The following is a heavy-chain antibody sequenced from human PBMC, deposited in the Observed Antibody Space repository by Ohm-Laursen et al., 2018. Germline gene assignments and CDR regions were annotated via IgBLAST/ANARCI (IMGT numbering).Heavy chain of an antibody. J-gene: IGHJ4*02. D-gene: IGHD3-10*01. CDR2: ISGSGGST. CDR3: AKDQYYYGSGSYSGWDY. Sequence: SLRLSCAASGFTFSSYAMNWVRRAPGKGLEWISAISGSGGSTYYADSVKGRFTISRDNSKNTLYLQMNSLRAEDTAVYYCAKDQYYYGSGSYSGWDYWGQGTLVTVSS. CDR1: GFTFSSYA. V-gene: IGHV3-23*01.